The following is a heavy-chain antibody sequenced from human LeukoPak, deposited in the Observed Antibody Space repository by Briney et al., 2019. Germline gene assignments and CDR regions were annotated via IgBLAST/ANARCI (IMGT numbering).Heavy chain of an antibody. D-gene: IGHD3-3*01. V-gene: IGHV4-34*01. CDR2: INHSGST. CDR1: GGSFSGYY. Sequence: SETLSLTCAVYGGSFSGYYWSWIRQPPGKGLEWIGEINHSGSTNYNPSLKSRVTISVDTSKNQFSLKLSSVTAADTAVYYCARHPEGMYYDFWSGPQYYFDYWGQGTLVTVSS. J-gene: IGHJ4*02. CDR3: ARHPEGMYYDFWSGPQYYFDY.